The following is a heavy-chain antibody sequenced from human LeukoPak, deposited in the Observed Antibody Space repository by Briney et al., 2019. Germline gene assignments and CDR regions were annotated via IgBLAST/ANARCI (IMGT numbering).Heavy chain of an antibody. CDR2: IYYSGST. D-gene: IGHD2-15*01. CDR3: ASPYCSGGSCYSGMGDY. CDR1: GGSISSSSYY. V-gene: IGHV4-39*01. J-gene: IGHJ4*02. Sequence: SETLSLTCTVSGGSISSSSYYWGWIRQPPGKGLEWIGSIYYSGSTYYNPSLKSRVTISVDTSKTQFSLKLSSVTAADTAVYYCASPYCSGGSCYSGMGDYWGQGTLVTVSS.